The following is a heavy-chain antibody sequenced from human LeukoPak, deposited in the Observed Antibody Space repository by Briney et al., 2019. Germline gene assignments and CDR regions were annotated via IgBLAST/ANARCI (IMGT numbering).Heavy chain of an antibody. J-gene: IGHJ4*02. D-gene: IGHD2-8*01. CDR2: ISGSGGST. CDR3: ARDLGYCTNGVCHTRFDY. Sequence: GRSLRLSCAASGFTFSSYAMHWVRQAPGKGLEWVSAISGSGGSTYYADSVKGRFTISRDNSKNTLYLQMNSLRAEDTAVYYCARDLGYCTNGVCHTRFDYWGQGTLVAVSS. CDR1: GFTFSSYA. V-gene: IGHV3-23*01.